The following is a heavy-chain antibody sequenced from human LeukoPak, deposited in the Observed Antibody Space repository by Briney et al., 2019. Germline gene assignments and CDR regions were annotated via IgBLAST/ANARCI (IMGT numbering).Heavy chain of an antibody. CDR2: ISAYNGNT. D-gene: IGHD2-2*02. V-gene: IGHV1-18*01. CDR3: AGSLGVPAAIEFPFDY. J-gene: IGHJ4*02. Sequence: ASVKVSCKASGYTFTSDGISWVRQAPGQGLEWMGWISAYNGNTNYAQKLQGRVTMTTDTSTSTAYMELRSLRSDDTAVYYCAGSLGVPAAIEFPFDYWGQGTLVTVSS. CDR1: GYTFTSDG.